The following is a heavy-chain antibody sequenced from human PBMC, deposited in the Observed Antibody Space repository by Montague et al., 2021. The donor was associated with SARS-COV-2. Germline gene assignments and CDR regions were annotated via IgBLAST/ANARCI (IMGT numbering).Heavy chain of an antibody. V-gene: IGHV4-59*01. Sequence: SETLSLTCTVSRGFINNYYWTWIRQSPDKGLEWIGFVFYTGLNKYNPSLARRVTISLATSGNQFSLRLTSVTAADTAVYFCARGLGANLDYWGQGILVTV. CDR3: ARGLGANLDY. D-gene: IGHD1-26*01. J-gene: IGHJ4*02. CDR2: VFYTGLN. CDR1: RGFINNYY.